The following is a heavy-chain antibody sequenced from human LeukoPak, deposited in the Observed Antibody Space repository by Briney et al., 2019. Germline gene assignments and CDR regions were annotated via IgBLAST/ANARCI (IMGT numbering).Heavy chain of an antibody. D-gene: IGHD4-17*01. CDR2: IIPIFGTA. Sequence: GSSVKVSCKASGGTFSGYAISWVRQAPGQGLEWMGGIIPIFGTANYAQKFQGRVTITTDESTSTAYMELSSLRSEDTAVYYCASVATVTTGYDAFYIWGQGTMVTVSS. J-gene: IGHJ3*02. V-gene: IGHV1-69*05. CDR1: GGTFSGYA. CDR3: ASVATVTTGYDAFYI.